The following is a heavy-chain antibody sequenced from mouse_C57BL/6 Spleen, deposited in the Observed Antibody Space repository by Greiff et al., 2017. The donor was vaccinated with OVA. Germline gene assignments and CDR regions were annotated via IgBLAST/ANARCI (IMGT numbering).Heavy chain of an antibody. D-gene: IGHD2-1*01. CDR1: GFSLSTSGMG. V-gene: IGHV8-12*01. J-gene: IGHJ3*01. CDR3: ARSYGNYSWFAY. CDR2: IYWDDDK. Sequence: QVTLKESGPGILQSSQTLSLTCSFSGFSLSTSGMGVSWIRQPSGKGLEWLAHIYWDDDKSYNPSLKSRLTISKATSRNQVFLKITSVDTADTATYYCARSYGNYSWFAYWGQGTLVTVSA.